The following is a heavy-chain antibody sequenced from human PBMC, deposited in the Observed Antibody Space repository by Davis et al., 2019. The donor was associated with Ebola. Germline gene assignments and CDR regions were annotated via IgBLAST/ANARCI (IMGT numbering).Heavy chain of an antibody. D-gene: IGHD3-10*01. CDR1: GFTFSSYA. CDR2: ISYDGSNK. Sequence: PGGSLRLSCAASGFTFSSYAMHWVRQAPGKGLEWVAVISYDGSNKYYADSVKGRFTISRDNSKNTLYLQMNSLRAEDTAVYYCARHAGDYYFDYWGRGTLVTVSS. CDR3: ARHAGDYYFDY. V-gene: IGHV3-30-3*01. J-gene: IGHJ4*02.